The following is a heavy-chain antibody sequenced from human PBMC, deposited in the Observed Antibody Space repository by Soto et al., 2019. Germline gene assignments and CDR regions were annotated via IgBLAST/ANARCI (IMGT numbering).Heavy chain of an antibody. D-gene: IGHD2-15*01. CDR3: ARGDLRWPDY. CDR2: ISHSVST. Sequence: QVQLQQWGAGLLKPSETLSLTCAVYGGSFSGYYWSLIRQPPGKGLEWIGEISHSVSTNYIPSLKSRVTISVDTSKNQFSLKLSSVTAADTAVYYCARGDLRWPDYWGQGTLVTVSS. J-gene: IGHJ4*02. CDR1: GGSFSGYY. V-gene: IGHV4-34*01.